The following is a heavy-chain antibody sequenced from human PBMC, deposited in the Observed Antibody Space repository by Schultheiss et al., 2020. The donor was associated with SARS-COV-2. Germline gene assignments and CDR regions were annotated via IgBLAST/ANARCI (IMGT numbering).Heavy chain of an antibody. CDR2: INPNSGGT. CDR1: GYTFTGYY. Sequence: ASVKVSCKASGYTFTGYYMHWVRQAPGQGLEWMGWINPNSGGTNYAQKFQGRVTMTRDTSISTAYMELSRLRSDDTAVYYCAREHSSGWTTFDYWGQGTLVTVSS. J-gene: IGHJ4*02. V-gene: IGHV1-2*02. D-gene: IGHD6-19*01. CDR3: AREHSSGWTTFDY.